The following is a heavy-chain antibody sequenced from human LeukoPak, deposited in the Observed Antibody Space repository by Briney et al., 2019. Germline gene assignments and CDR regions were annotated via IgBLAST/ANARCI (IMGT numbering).Heavy chain of an antibody. CDR3: ARVRLSGYYYYYYYMDV. V-gene: IGHV4-39*07. CDR2: LYYSGST. D-gene: IGHD3-16*01. Sequence: PSETLSLTCTVSGYSISSGSYYWGWIRQPPGKGLEWIGTLYYSGSTYYNPSLKSRVTISVDTSRNHFSLKLSSVTAADTAVYYCARVRLSGYYYYYYYMDVWGKGTTVTISS. J-gene: IGHJ6*03. CDR1: GYSISSGSYY.